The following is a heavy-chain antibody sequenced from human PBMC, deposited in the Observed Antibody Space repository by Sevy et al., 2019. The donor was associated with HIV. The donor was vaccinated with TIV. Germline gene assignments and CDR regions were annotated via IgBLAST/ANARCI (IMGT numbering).Heavy chain of an antibody. D-gene: IGHD3-16*01. J-gene: IGHJ4*02. CDR2: ISSSGGST. CDR3: AKEVFGRYNFGY. CDR1: GFTFISYT. V-gene: IGHV3-23*01. Sequence: GGSLRLSCVASGFTFISYTMSWVRQAPGKGLELVSAISSSGGSTYYGDSVKGRFTISRDNSKNTVYLEINNLRAEDTALYYCAKEVFGRYNFGYWGQGTLVTVSS.